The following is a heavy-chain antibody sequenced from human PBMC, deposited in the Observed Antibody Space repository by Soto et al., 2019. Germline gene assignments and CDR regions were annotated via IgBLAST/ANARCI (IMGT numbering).Heavy chain of an antibody. CDR2: VYYSGSA. CDR3: ARDRPVQDYYYGMDV. V-gene: IGHV4-59*12. Sequence: SGTLSLTCSVSGGSMIGYYWTWIRQAPGKGLEWIGYVYYSGSANYNPSLKSRVTISVDTSKNQFSLKLSSVTAADTAVYYCARDRPVQDYYYGMDVWGQGTTVTVSS. J-gene: IGHJ6*02. CDR1: GGSMIGYY.